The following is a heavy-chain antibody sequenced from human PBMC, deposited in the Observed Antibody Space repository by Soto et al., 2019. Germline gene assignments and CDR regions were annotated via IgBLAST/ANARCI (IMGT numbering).Heavy chain of an antibody. CDR1: GYIFTSHF. J-gene: IGHJ6*02. Sequence: VQLVQSGAEVKKPGASVKVSCEASGYIFTSHFIHWVRQAPGQGLEWIGLIDPRGGSTNSAQKFRGRVTLTRETSTSTVYMDLCSLRSADTAIYYCARVVQQPISSNYYGLDVWGQGTTVTVSS. CDR3: ARVVQQPISSNYYGLDV. CDR2: IDPRGGST. V-gene: IGHV1-46*01. D-gene: IGHD6-13*01.